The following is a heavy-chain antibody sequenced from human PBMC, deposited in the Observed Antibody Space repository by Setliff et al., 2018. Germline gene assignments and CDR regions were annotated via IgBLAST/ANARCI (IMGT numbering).Heavy chain of an antibody. V-gene: IGHV4-34*01. J-gene: IGHJ4*02. CDR2: INHSGST. D-gene: IGHD3-10*01. CDR3: AGTPMVREVMDFDF. Sequence: PSETLSLTCAVYGGSFSTYYWIWIRQPPGKGLEWIGEINHSGSTNYNPSLKSRVTISVDTSKNQFSLKLSSVTAADTAVYYCAGTPMVREVMDFDFWGQGTLVTVSS. CDR1: GGSFSTYY.